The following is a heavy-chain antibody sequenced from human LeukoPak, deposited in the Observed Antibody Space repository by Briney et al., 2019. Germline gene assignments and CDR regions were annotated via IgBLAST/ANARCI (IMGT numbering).Heavy chain of an antibody. CDR3: ARRSLGASGLDH. V-gene: IGHV3-30*03. J-gene: IGHJ4*02. Sequence: GGSLRLSCAVSGFRFNSHHMHWVRQAPNKGLEWVAVAPHDRSSPSHAASVNGRFTISRDNSKDTLFLHMDSLRVDDTAIYYCARRSLGASGLDHWGQGVLVTVSS. CDR1: GFRFNSHH. CDR2: APHDRSSP. D-gene: IGHD1-26*01.